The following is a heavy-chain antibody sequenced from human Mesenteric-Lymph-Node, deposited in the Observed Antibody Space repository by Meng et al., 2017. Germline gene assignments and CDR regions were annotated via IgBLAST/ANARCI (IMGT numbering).Heavy chain of an antibody. J-gene: IGHJ4*02. CDR1: GYTFTGYY. CDR2: INPNTGDT. Sequence: ASVKVSCKASGYTFTGYYIHWVRQAPGQGLEWMAWINPNTGDTNYAQKFQGRVTVTMDTSIGTAYMDLSRLTSDDTAVYYWLRDLTNEGSSDCWGQGTLVTVSS. V-gene: IGHV1-2*02. D-gene: IGHD2-8*01. CDR3: LRDLTNEGSSDC.